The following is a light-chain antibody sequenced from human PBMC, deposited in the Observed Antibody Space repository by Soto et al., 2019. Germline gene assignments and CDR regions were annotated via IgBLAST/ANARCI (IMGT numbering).Light chain of an antibody. J-gene: IGLJ2*01. V-gene: IGLV1-40*01. CDR1: ASNIGASYD. CDR3: QSYDYTLSGVV. CDR2: GNF. Sequence: QSVLTQPPSVSGAPGQRVTISCAGSASNIGASYDVHWYQQVPGTAPKLLIYGNFNRPSGVPDRFSGSKSGTSASLAITGLQAEDEADYYCQSYDYTLSGVVFGGGTKLTVL.